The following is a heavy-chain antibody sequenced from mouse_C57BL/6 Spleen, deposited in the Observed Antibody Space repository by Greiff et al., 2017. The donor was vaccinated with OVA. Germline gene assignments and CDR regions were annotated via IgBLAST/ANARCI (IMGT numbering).Heavy chain of an antibody. Sequence: VQLQQSGPELVKPGASVKISCKASGYTFTDYYMNWVKQSHGKSLEWIGDINPNNGRTSYNQKFKGKATLTVDKSSSTAYMELRSLTSEDSAVYYCARWDYGYFDYWGQGTTLTVSS. CDR1: GYTFTDYY. CDR3: ARWDYGYFDY. V-gene: IGHV1-26*01. CDR2: INPNNGRT. D-gene: IGHD1-1*01. J-gene: IGHJ2*01.